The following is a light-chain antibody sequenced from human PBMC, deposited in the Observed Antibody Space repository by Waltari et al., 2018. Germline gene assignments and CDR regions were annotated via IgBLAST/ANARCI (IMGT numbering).Light chain of an antibody. Sequence: QSALTQPASVSGSPGQSITISCTGTSRDVGGYNYVSWYQQHPGKAPKLMIYDVSKRPSGVSNRFSGSKSGNTASLTISGLQAEDEADYYCCSYAGTVVFGGGTKLTVL. CDR2: DVS. CDR3: CSYAGTVV. CDR1: SRDVGGYNY. V-gene: IGLV2-23*02. J-gene: IGLJ2*01.